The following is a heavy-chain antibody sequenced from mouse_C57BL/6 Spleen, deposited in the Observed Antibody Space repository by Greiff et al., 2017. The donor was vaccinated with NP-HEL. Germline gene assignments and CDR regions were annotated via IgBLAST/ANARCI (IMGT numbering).Heavy chain of an antibody. J-gene: IGHJ4*01. CDR1: GFSLTSYG. CDR3: ARIYYGILYYAMDY. V-gene: IGHV2-2*01. D-gene: IGHD2-1*01. Sequence: VKLQESGPGLVQPSQSLSITCTVSGFSLTSYGVNWVRQSPGKGLEWLGVIWSGGSTDYNAAFISRLSISKDNSKSQVFFKMNSLQADDTAIYYCARIYYGILYYAMDYWGQGTSVTVSS. CDR2: IWSGGST.